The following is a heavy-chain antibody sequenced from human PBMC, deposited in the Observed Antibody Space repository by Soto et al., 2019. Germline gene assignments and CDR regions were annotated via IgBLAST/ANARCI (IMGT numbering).Heavy chain of an antibody. V-gene: IGHV4-34*01. Sequence: SETLSLTCAVYGGSFSGYYWSWIRQPPGKGLEWIGEINHSGSTNYNPSLKSRVTISVDTSKNQFSLKLSSVTAADTAVYYCARAAPRYCSGGSCYGIDYWGQGTLVT. CDR1: GGSFSGYY. J-gene: IGHJ4*02. D-gene: IGHD2-15*01. CDR2: INHSGST. CDR3: ARAAPRYCSGGSCYGIDY.